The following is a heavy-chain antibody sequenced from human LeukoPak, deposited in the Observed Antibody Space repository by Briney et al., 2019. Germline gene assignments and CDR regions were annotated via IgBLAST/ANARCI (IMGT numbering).Heavy chain of an antibody. D-gene: IGHD2-15*01. CDR2: IMPNAETR. CDR1: GFSFSNYV. CDR3: ARDRDGGFAFDI. J-gene: IGHJ3*02. Sequence: GGSLRLSCAASGFSFSNYVMHWVRQAPGKGLEYVSAIMPNAETRGYANSMKGRFTISRDNSKNTLYLQMGSLRAEDMAIYYCARDRDGGFAFDIWGQGTLVTVSS. V-gene: IGHV3-64*01.